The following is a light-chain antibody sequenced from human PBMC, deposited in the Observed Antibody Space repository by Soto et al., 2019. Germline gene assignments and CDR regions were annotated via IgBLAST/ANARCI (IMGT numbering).Light chain of an antibody. J-gene: IGLJ3*02. CDR1: SSNIGAGYD. CDR2: GHS. CDR3: QSYDSSLSVGV. V-gene: IGLV1-40*01. Sequence: QSVLTQPPAVSGAPGQRVTISCTGSSSNIGAGYDVHWYQQLPGTAPKLLVYGHSNRPSGVPDRFSGSKSGTSASLAITGLQAEDEADYYCQSYDSSLSVGVFGGGTKLTVL.